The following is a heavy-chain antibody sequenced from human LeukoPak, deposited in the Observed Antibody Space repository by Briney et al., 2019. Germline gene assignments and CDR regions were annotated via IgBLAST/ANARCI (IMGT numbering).Heavy chain of an antibody. CDR3: ASIRGPVRSSPLDP. CDR1: GGSFSGYY. CDR2: INHSGST. D-gene: IGHD3-10*01. J-gene: IGHJ5*02. V-gene: IGHV4-34*01. Sequence: SETLSLTCAVYGGSFSGYYWSWIRQPPGKGLEWTGEINHSGSTNYNPSLKSRVTISVDTSKNQFSLKLSSVTAADTAVYYCASIRGPVRSSPLDPWGQGTLVTVSS.